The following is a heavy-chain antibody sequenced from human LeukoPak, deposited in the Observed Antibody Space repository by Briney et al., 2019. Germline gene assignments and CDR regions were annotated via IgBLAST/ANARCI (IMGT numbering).Heavy chain of an antibody. Sequence: GGSLRLSCAASGFTFDDYAMHWVRQAPGKGLEWVSGISWNSSSIGYADSVKGRFTISRDNAKNSLYLQMNSLRAEDTALYYCAKDRRDGYNKGSDFDYWGQGTLVTVSS. CDR2: ISWNSSSI. CDR1: GFTFDDYA. D-gene: IGHD5-24*01. V-gene: IGHV3-9*01. CDR3: AKDRRDGYNKGSDFDY. J-gene: IGHJ4*02.